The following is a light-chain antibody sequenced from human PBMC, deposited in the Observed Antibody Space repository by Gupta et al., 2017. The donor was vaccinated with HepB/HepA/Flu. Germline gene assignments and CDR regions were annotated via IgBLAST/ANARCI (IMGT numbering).Light chain of an antibody. CDR3: QSFDSSLKTWM. CDR1: SSNIGAGNV. J-gene: IGLJ3*02. CDR2: GNT. Sequence: QSVLTQPPSVSGAPGQRVTISCTGSSSNIGAGNVVHWYLQLPGAAPKLVLYGNTNRPSGVPDRFSGSKSGTSASLAITDLQADDEADYYCQSFDSSLKTWMFGGGTKLTVL. V-gene: IGLV1-40*01.